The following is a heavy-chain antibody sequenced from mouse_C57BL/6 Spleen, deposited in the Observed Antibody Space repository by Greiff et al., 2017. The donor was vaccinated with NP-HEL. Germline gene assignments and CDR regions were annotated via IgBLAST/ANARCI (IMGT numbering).Heavy chain of an antibody. D-gene: IGHD1-1*02. CDR2: IDSSDSYT. V-gene: IGHV1-50*01. Sequence: QVQLQQPGAELVKPGASVKLSCKASGYTFTSYWMQWVKQRPGQGLEWIGEIDSSDSYTNYNQKFKGKATLTVDTSSSTAYMQLSSLTSEDSAVYYCARDYAGVDYWGQGTTLTVSS. CDR1: GYTFTSYW. CDR3: ARDYAGVDY. J-gene: IGHJ2*01.